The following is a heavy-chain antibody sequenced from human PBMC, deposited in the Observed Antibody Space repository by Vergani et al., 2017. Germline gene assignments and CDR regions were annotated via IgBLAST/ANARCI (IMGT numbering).Heavy chain of an antibody. CDR1: GGTFSSYA. D-gene: IGHD2-2*01. V-gene: IGHV1-69*01. CDR2: IIPIFGTA. Sequence: QVQLVQSGAEVKKTGSSVKVSCKASGGTFSSYAISWVRQAPGQGLEWMGGIIPIFGTANYAQKFQGRVTITADESTSTAYMELSSLRSEDTAVYYCASQPTYCSSTSCDVYYWGQGTLVTVSS. CDR3: ASQPTYCSSTSCDVYY. J-gene: IGHJ4*02.